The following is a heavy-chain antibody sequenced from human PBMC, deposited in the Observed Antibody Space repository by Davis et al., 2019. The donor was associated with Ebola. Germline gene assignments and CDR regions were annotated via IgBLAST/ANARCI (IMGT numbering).Heavy chain of an antibody. D-gene: IGHD6-13*01. V-gene: IGHV4-59*01. J-gene: IGHJ4*02. CDR2: IYYSGST. Sequence: PGGSLRLSCAASGFTFSSYAMSWVRQAPGKGLEWIGYIYYSGSTNYNPSLKSRVTISVDTSKNQFSLKLSSVTAADTAVYYCARDRDSSSFTYFDYWGQGTLVTVSS. CDR3: ARDRDSSSFTYFDY. CDR1: GFTFSSYA.